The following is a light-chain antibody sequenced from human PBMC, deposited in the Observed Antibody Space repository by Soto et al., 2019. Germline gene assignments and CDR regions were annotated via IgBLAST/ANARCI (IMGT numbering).Light chain of an antibody. CDR1: SSDVGGYNY. CDR3: SSYTSGSTPLV. J-gene: IGLJ2*01. V-gene: IGLV2-14*01. CDR2: EVS. Sequence: QSALTQPASVSGSPGQSITISCTGTSSDVGGYNYVSWYQQHPGKAPKLMIYEVSNRPSEVSNRFSGSKSGNTASLTISGLQAEDEGNYYCSSYTSGSTPLVFGGGTKLTVL.